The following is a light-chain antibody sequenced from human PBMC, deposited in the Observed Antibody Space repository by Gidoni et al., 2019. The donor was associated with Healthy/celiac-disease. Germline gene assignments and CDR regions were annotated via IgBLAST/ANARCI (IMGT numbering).Light chain of an antibody. CDR2: KVS. J-gene: IGKJ5*01. CDR3: MQGTHWPPIT. CDR1: QSLVYSDGHTY. V-gene: IGKV2-30*01. Sequence: DVVMPQSPLSLPVTLAQPASISCRSSQSLVYSDGHTYLNWFQQRPGQSPRRIIYKVSNRDSGVPDRFSGSGSGTDFTLKISRVEAEDVWVYYGMQGTHWPPITCGQGTRLEIK.